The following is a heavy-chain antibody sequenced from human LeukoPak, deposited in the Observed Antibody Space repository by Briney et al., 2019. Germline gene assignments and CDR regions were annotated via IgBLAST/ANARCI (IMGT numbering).Heavy chain of an antibody. V-gene: IGHV3-30*04. CDR3: ARNLQMTTVTPLNH. CDR1: GFTLNNYA. J-gene: IGHJ5*02. D-gene: IGHD4-17*01. CDR2: ISDDGSNE. Sequence: GRSLRLSCAASGFTLNNYAMHWVRQAPGKGLEWVALISDDGSNEYYADSVKGRFTISRDISKNSLYLQMNSLRPEDTAVYYCARNLQMTTVTPLNHWGQGTLVTVSS.